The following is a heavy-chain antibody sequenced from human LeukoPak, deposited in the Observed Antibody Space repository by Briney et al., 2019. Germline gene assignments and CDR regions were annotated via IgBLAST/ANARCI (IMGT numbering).Heavy chain of an antibody. CDR3: ARGAAADP. CDR1: GGSISSGGYS. V-gene: IGHV4-30-2*01. J-gene: IGHJ5*02. D-gene: IGHD6-13*01. Sequence: PSETLSLTCAVSGGSISSGGYSCSWIRQPPGKGLEWIGYIYHSGSTYYNPSLKSRVTISVDRSKNQFSLKLSSVTAADTAVYYCARGAAADPWGQGTLVTVSS. CDR2: IYHSGST.